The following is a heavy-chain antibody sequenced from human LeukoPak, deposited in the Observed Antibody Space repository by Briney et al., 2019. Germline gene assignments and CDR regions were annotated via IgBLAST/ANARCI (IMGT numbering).Heavy chain of an antibody. D-gene: IGHD4-17*01. CDR3: ARVRPVTTYYYYYYMDV. V-gene: IGHV4-59*01. Sequence: SETLSLTCTVSGGSISSYYWSWIRQPPGKGLEWIGYIYYSGSTNYNPSLKSRVTISVDMSKNQFSLKLSSVTAADTAVYYCARVRPVTTYYYYYYMDVWGKGTTVTVS. CDR1: GGSISSYY. J-gene: IGHJ6*03. CDR2: IYYSGST.